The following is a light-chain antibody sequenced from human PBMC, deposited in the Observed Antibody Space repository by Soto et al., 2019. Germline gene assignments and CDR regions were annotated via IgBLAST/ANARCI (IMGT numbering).Light chain of an antibody. J-gene: IGKJ5*01. Sequence: DIQMTQSPSSLSASVGDRVTITCRASQSIDSYLNWYQQKPGKAPKLLIYAASSLQSGVPSRFSGSGSGTDFTLTISSPQPQDFAIYYCQQSYTTASITFGQGTRLEIK. CDR1: QSIDSY. V-gene: IGKV1-39*01. CDR2: AAS. CDR3: QQSYTTASIT.